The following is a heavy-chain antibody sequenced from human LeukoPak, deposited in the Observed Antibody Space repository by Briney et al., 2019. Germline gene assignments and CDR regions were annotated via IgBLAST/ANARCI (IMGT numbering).Heavy chain of an antibody. V-gene: IGHV1-69*04. D-gene: IGHD3-16*02. CDR3: ARDLRLRLGELSLYY. CDR2: IIPILGIA. CDR1: GGTFSSYA. J-gene: IGHJ4*02. Sequence: SVKVSCKASGGTFSSYAISWVRQAPGQGLEWMGRIIPILGIANYAQKFQGRVTITADKSTSTAYMELSRLRSEDTAVYYCARDLRLRLGELSLYYWGQGTLVTVSS.